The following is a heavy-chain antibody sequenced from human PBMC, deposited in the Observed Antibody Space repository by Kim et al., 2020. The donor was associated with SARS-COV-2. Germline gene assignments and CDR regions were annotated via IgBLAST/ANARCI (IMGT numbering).Heavy chain of an antibody. J-gene: IGHJ6*02. Sequence: SVKGRFTITRDNAKNSLYLQMNGLRAEETAVYYCAATTVTTVLYYYGMDVWGQGTTVTVSS. V-gene: IGHV3-11*06. CDR3: AATTVTTVLYYYGMDV. D-gene: IGHD4-17*01.